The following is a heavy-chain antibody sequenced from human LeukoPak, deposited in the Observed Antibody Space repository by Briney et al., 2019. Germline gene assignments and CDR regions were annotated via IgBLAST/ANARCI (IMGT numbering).Heavy chain of an antibody. Sequence: AGGSLRLSCAAAGFTVSAYSMSWVRQAPGNGLECVSVFYAGGHTYYPDSVKGRFTVSRDTSKNTVYLQMNSLSPEESAVYYCARMLSSDWLDAFDLWGQGTMVTVSS. CDR1: GFTVSAYS. D-gene: IGHD6-19*01. V-gene: IGHV3-53*01. J-gene: IGHJ3*01. CDR2: FYAGGHT. CDR3: ARMLSSDWLDAFDL.